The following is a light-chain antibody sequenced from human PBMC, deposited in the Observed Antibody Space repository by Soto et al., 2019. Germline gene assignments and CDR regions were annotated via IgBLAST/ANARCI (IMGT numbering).Light chain of an antibody. V-gene: IGKV4-1*01. Sequence: DIVMTQSPDSLAVSLGERATINCKSSQSVLYSSNNKNYLAWYQQRPGQPPKLLIYWASTRESGVPDRFSGSGSGTDFPLTITSLKAEDVAVYYCQQYESTPPTFGQGTKLEIK. CDR3: QQYESTPPT. CDR2: WAS. J-gene: IGKJ2*01. CDR1: QSVLYSSNNKNY.